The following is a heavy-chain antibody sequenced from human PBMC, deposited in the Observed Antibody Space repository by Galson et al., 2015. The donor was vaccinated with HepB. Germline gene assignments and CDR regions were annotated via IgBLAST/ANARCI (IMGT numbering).Heavy chain of an antibody. V-gene: IGHV1-46*03. J-gene: IGHJ6*03. Sequence: SVKVSCKASGYKFTSYYMHWVRQAPGQGLEWMGIINPSGGSTDYAQKFRGRLTMTRDTSTSTVFMELSSLRSEDTAVYYCARDPGGYCSGGSCYYYYMDVWGKGTTVTVSS. CDR2: INPSGGST. CDR3: ARDPGGYCSGGSCYYYYMDV. CDR1: GYKFTSYY. D-gene: IGHD2-15*01.